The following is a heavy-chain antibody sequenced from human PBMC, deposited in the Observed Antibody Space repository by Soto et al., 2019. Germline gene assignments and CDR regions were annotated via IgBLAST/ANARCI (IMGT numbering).Heavy chain of an antibody. V-gene: IGHV3-15*01. CDR3: TTGGPTSGEIFDN. D-gene: IGHD6-19*01. CDR2: IKSKKDGETV. CDR1: GLSFKYTW. J-gene: IGHJ4*02. Sequence: PGGSLRLSCVASGLSFKYTWMSWVRQVQGKGLEWVGRIKSKKDGETVDYAAPVKGRFTISRDDSQNTLYLQVNSLKTEDTGVYYCTTGGPTSGEIFDNWGQGTLVTVSS.